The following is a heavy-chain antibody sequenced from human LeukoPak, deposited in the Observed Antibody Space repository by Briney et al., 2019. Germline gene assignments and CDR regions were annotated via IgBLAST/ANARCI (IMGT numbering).Heavy chain of an antibody. Sequence: PGRSLRLSCAASGFTFDDYAMPWVRQAPGKGLEWVSGISWNSGSIGYVDSVKGRFTISRDNAKNSLYLQMNSLRAEDTALYYCAKDLSRRYSSGWYVNWGQGTLVTVSS. D-gene: IGHD6-13*01. CDR2: ISWNSGSI. CDR3: AKDLSRRYSSGWYVN. J-gene: IGHJ4*02. CDR1: GFTFDDYA. V-gene: IGHV3-9*01.